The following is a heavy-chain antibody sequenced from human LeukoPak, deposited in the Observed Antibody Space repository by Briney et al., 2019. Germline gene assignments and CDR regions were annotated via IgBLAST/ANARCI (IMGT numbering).Heavy chain of an antibody. CDR3: AGSSGWFRSWFDP. Sequence: SETLSLTCAVYGGSFSGYYWSWIRQPPGKGLEWIGEINHSGSTNYNPSLKSRVTISVDTSKNQFSLKLSSVTAADTAVYYCAGSSGWFRSWFDPWGQGTLVTVSS. CDR2: INHSGST. CDR1: GGSFSGYY. V-gene: IGHV4-34*01. D-gene: IGHD6-19*01. J-gene: IGHJ5*02.